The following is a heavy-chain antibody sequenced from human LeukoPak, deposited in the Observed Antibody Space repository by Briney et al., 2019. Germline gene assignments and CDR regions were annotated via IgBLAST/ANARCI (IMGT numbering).Heavy chain of an antibody. V-gene: IGHV3-53*04. Sequence: GGSLRLSRAVSGFRVSDYYMSWVRQAPGKGLEWVSVIYSGGSTYYADSVKGRFTISRHNSKNTLYLQMNSLRAEDTAVYYCASFKERWLQSYGMDVWGQGTTVTVSS. CDR3: ASFKERWLQSYGMDV. CDR2: IYSGGST. D-gene: IGHD5-24*01. CDR1: GFRVSDYY. J-gene: IGHJ6*02.